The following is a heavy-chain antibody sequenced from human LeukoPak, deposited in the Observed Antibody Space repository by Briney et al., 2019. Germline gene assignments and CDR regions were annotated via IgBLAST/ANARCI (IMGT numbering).Heavy chain of an antibody. CDR3: RRDLYFVY. CDR1: GDTFTDYY. V-gene: IGHV1-2*02. J-gene: IGHJ4*02. CDR2: IKPKSGGP. Sequence: GASLNVSSKASGDTFTDYYIHWGPPARGQGLEWMGWIKPKSGGPNYAQKFQGKATITRAPSISSAHMELTRRRPDARAVITFRRDLYFVYWGRGTLVTVSS.